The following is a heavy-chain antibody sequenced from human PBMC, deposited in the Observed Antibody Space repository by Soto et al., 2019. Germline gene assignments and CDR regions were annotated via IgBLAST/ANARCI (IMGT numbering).Heavy chain of an antibody. CDR3: ARQGNNSEPNWFDP. V-gene: IGHV5-10-1*03. Sequence: EVQLVQSGAEVKKPGESLRISCKGSGYSFTSYWISWVRQMPGQGLEWMGRIDPSDSYTNYSPSFQGHVTISADQSISTSFLQWSSLQASDTAMYYCARQGNNSEPNWFDPWGQGTLVTVSS. CDR1: GYSFTSYW. CDR2: IDPSDSYT. J-gene: IGHJ5*02. D-gene: IGHD1-20*01.